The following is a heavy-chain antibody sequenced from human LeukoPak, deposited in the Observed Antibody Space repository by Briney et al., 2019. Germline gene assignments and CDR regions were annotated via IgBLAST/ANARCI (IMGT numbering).Heavy chain of an antibody. CDR1: GGSFSGYY. CDR2: INHSGST. CDR3: ARTTKRGYSYGYLGGFDY. D-gene: IGHD5-18*01. J-gene: IGHJ4*02. V-gene: IGHV4-34*01. Sequence: TSETLSLTCAVYGGSFSGYYWSWIRQPPGKGLEWIGEINHSGSTNYNPSLKSRVTISVDTSKNQFSLKLSSVTAADTAVYYCARTTKRGYSYGYLGGFDYWGQGTLVTVSS.